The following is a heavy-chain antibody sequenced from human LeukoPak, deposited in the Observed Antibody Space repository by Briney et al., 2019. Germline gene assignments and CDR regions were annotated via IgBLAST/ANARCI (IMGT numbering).Heavy chain of an antibody. CDR3: ARADYSSGWYGDY. CDR1: GFTFSSYS. CDR2: ISSSSTI. Sequence: GGSLRLSCAASGFTFSSYSMNWVRQAPGKGLGWVSYISSSSTIYYSDSVKGRFTISRDNAKNSLYLQMNSLRAEDTAVYYCARADYSSGWYGDYWGQGTLVTVSS. D-gene: IGHD6-19*01. J-gene: IGHJ4*02. V-gene: IGHV3-48*01.